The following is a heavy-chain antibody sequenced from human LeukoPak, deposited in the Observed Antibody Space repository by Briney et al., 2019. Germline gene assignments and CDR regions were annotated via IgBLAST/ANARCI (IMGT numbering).Heavy chain of an antibody. CDR2: IRWKSGRR. J-gene: IGHJ4*02. V-gene: IGHV3-9*03. Sequence: RRSLRLSRVGSRFTLDDYATHAGRQAPGKGLEWVSGIRWKSGRRGYADSVKVRFTISRDNAKTSLYLQMNSLRAEDMALYYCAKGPDYHILTPIDYWGEGTLVTVSS. CDR3: AKGPDYHILTPIDY. CDR1: RFTLDDYA. D-gene: IGHD3-9*01.